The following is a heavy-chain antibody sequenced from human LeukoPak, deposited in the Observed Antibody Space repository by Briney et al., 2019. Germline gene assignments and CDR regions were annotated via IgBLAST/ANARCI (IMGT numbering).Heavy chain of an antibody. CDR2: INAGNGNT. Sequence: ASVKVSCKASGYTFTSYAVHWVRQAPGQRLEWMGWINAGNGNTKYSQKFQGRVTITGDTSASTAYMELSSLRSEDTAVYYCARVVGTDYYGSGSLDPWGQGTLVTVSS. CDR3: ARVVGTDYYGSGSLDP. J-gene: IGHJ5*02. V-gene: IGHV1-3*01. D-gene: IGHD3-10*01. CDR1: GYTFTSYA.